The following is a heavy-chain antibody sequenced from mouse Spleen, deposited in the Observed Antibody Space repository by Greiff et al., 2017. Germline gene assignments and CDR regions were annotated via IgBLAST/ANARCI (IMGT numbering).Heavy chain of an antibody. CDR1: GFNIKDDY. Sequence: EVKLVESGAELVRPGASVKLSCTASGFNIKDDYMHWVKQRPEQGLEWIGWIDPENGDTEYASKFQGKATITADTSSNTAYLQLSSLTSEDTAVYYCTTHRYGYYAMDYWGQGTSVTVSS. J-gene: IGHJ4*01. CDR3: TTHRYGYYAMDY. D-gene: IGHD2-14*01. V-gene: IGHV14-4*01. CDR2: IDPENGDT.